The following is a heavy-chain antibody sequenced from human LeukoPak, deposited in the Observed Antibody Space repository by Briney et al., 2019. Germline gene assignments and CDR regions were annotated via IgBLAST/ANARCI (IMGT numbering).Heavy chain of an antibody. CDR2: IHTSGST. D-gene: IGHD5-24*01. CDR3: AREGYNYS. J-gene: IGHJ4*02. Sequence: SQTLSLTCTVFGGSINSGSYYWNWMRQPAGKGLEWIGRIHTSGSTNYNPSLKSRVTISADTSKNQFSLKLSSVTAADTAVYYCAREGYNYSWGQGTLVTVSS. V-gene: IGHV4-61*02. CDR1: GGSINSGSYY.